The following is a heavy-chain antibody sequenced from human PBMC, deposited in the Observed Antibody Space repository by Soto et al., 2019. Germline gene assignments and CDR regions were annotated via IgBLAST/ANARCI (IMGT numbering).Heavy chain of an antibody. V-gene: IGHV3-73*01. CDR1: GFAFSGSA. J-gene: IGHJ6*02. CDR3: TRPESYYDPSYYYYYGMDV. CDR2: IRSKANSYAT. Sequence: HLGGSLRLSCAASGFAFSGSAMHWVRQASGKGLEWVGRIRSKANSYATAYAASVKGRFTISRDDSKNTAYLQMNSLKTEDTAVYYCTRPESYYDPSYYYYYGMDVWGQGTTVTV. D-gene: IGHD3-3*01.